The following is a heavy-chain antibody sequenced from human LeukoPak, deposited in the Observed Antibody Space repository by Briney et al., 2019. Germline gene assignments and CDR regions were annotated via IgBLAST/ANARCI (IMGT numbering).Heavy chain of an antibody. D-gene: IGHD3-22*01. V-gene: IGHV3-30*18. Sequence: GGSLRLSFAASGFSFINYAMHWVRQSPGKGLEWVALISDDGTNKYYADSVKGRFTISRDNSKNTLYLQMNSLRTEETAVYYCAKDLGYSSGLYFDYWGQGTLVTVSS. CDR3: AKDLGYSSGLYFDY. CDR1: GFSFINYA. J-gene: IGHJ4*02. CDR2: ISDDGTNK.